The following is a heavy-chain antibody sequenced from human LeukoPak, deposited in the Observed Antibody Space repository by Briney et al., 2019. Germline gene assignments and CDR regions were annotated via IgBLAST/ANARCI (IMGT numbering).Heavy chain of an antibody. CDR3: ARGGYSYGSIDY. Sequence: PSETLSLTCTVSGGSISGYYWSWIRQPPGKGLEWIGYIYYSGSTNYNPSLKSRVTILVDTSKNQFSLKLSSVTAADTAVYYCARGGYSYGSIDYWGQGTLVTVSS. V-gene: IGHV4-59*08. D-gene: IGHD5-18*01. J-gene: IGHJ4*02. CDR1: GGSISGYY. CDR2: IYYSGST.